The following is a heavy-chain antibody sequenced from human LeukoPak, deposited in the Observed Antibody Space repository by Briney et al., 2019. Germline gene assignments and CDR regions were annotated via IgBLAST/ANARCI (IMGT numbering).Heavy chain of an antibody. CDR2: ICHDGSNK. CDR1: GFTFSNYG. CDR3: ANNFDY. J-gene: IGHJ4*02. V-gene: IGHV3-33*06. Sequence: GGSLRLSCAASGFTFSNYGMHWVRQAPGKGLEWVAVICHDGSNKYYADSVKGRFTISRDNSKNTLYLEVNSLGAEDTAVYYCANNFDYWGQGTLVTVSS.